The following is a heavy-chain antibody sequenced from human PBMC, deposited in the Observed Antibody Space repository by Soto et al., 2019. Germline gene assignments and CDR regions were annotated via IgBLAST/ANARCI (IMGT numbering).Heavy chain of an antibody. V-gene: IGHV4-4*07. J-gene: IGHJ5*02. CDR2: IYTSGST. CDR1: GCSISSYY. CDR3: ARDSGGYCSSTSCYSDWFDP. D-gene: IGHD2-2*01. Sequence: SETLSLTCTVSGCSISSYYWSWIRQPAGKGLEWIGRIYTSGSTNYNPSLKSRVTMSVDTSKNQFSLKLSSVTAADTAVYYCARDSGGYCSSTSCYSDWFDPWGQGTLGTVSS.